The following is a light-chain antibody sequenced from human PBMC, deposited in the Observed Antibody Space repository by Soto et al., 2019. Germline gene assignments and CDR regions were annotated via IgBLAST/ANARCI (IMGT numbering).Light chain of an antibody. CDR3: SSYTTNTRL. CDR2: EVS. Sequence: QSALTQPASVSGSPGQSITISCTGTSSDIGSNNHFSWFQQRPGKAPTLIIYEVSNRLSGVSTHFSGSKSGNTASLTISGLLPEDEAEYYCSSYTTNTRLFGGGTKVTVL. J-gene: IGLJ3*02. CDR1: SSDIGSNNH. V-gene: IGLV2-14*01.